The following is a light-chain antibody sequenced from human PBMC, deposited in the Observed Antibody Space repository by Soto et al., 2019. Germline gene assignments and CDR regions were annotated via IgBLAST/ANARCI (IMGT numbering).Light chain of an antibody. J-gene: IGLJ3*02. Sequence: QSALTQPASVSGSPGQSITISCTGTSSDVGGYNYVSWYQQHPAKAPKLMIYDVSNRPSGVSNRFSGSKSSNTASLTISGLQAEDEDDYYCISYTSSSTLEVFGGGTQLTVL. CDR2: DVS. CDR3: ISYTSSSTLEV. CDR1: SSDVGGYNY. V-gene: IGLV2-14*01.